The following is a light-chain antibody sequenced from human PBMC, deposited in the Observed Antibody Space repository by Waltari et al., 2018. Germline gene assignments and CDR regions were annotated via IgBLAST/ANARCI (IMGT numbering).Light chain of an antibody. CDR2: VAS. CDR1: QKIAIY. CDR3: QQSYSIST. V-gene: IGKV1-39*01. Sequence: DIQLTQSPSSLSASVGDRVTITCRASQKIAIYLNWYQPKPGKGPKLLVSVASKLQSGGPSRFKGSGAGTDFTLTISSLQPDDFATYFCQQSYSISTFGQGTKLDI. J-gene: IGKJ2*01.